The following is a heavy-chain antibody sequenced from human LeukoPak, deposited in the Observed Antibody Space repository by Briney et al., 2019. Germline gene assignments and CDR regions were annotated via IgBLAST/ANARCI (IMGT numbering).Heavy chain of an antibody. CDR2: ISYDGSNK. V-gene: IGHV3-30*04. CDR3: ARGSVVVAATPVDYGMDV. CDR1: GFTFSSYA. Sequence: GRSLRLSCAASGFTFSSYAMHWVRQAPGKGLEWVAVISYDGSNKYYADSVKGRFTISRDNSKNTLYLQMNSLRAEDTAVYYCARGSVVVAATPVDYGMDVWGQGTTVTVSS. J-gene: IGHJ6*02. D-gene: IGHD2-15*01.